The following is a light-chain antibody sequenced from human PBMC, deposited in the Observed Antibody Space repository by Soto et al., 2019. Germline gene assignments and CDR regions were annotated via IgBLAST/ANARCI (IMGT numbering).Light chain of an antibody. J-gene: IGLJ2*01. CDR2: DVN. CDR3: SSYTSSSTLV. Sequence: QSALTQPASVSGSPGQSITISCTGTSSDVGGYKYVSWYQQHPGKAPKVMIYDVNNRPSGVSNRFSGSKSGNTASLTISGLQAEDEADYYCSSYTSSSTLVFGGGTKLTVL. V-gene: IGLV2-14*01. CDR1: SSDVGGYKY.